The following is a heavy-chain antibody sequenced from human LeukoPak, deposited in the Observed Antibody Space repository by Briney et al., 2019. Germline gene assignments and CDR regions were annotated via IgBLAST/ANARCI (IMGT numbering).Heavy chain of an antibody. CDR3: PRDLRVVVPAAVSPSYGMDV. Sequence: SETLSLTCAVSGGSISSSNWWRWVRQPPGKGVEWSGVIYHSGSTNYNPSLKSGVTTSVDKSKNQFSLKLCSVTAAATAVYYSPRDLRVVVPAAVSPSYGMDVWGQGTTVT. D-gene: IGHD2-2*01. J-gene: IGHJ6*02. V-gene: IGHV4-4*02. CDR2: IYHSGST. CDR1: GGSISSSNW.